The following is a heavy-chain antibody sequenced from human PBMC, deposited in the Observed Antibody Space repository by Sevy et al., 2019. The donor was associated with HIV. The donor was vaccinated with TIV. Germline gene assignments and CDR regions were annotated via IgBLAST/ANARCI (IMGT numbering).Heavy chain of an antibody. D-gene: IGHD4-4*01. Sequence: ASVKVSCKASGFTFTSYGISWVRQAPGQGLEWMGWISAYNGNTNYAQKLQGRDTMTTDTSTSTAYMELRSLRSDDTAVYYCARGATVTIWTNYYYYYYGMDVWGQGTTVTVSS. CDR3: ARGATVTIWTNYYYYYYGMDV. CDR2: ISAYNGNT. CDR1: GFTFTSYG. J-gene: IGHJ6*02. V-gene: IGHV1-18*04.